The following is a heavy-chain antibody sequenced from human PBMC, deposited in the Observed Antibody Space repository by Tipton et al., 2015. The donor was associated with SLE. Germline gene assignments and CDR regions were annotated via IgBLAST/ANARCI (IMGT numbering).Heavy chain of an antibody. D-gene: IGHD3-3*01. CDR2: ISYDGSNK. CDR3: AKEERFLEWVDAFDI. V-gene: IGHV3-30-3*01. Sequence: SLRLSCAASGFTFSSYAMHWVRQAPGKGLEWVAVISYDGSNKYYADSVKGRFTISRDNSKNTLYLQMNSLRAEDTAVYYCAKEERFLEWVDAFDIWGQGTMVTVSS. J-gene: IGHJ3*02. CDR1: GFTFSSYA.